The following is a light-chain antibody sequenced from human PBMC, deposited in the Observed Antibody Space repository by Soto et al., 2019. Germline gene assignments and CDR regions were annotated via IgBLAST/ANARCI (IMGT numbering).Light chain of an antibody. CDR1: SSNIGAGYD. J-gene: IGLJ2*01. CDR2: GNT. Sequence: QSALTQPPSVSGAPGQRVTISCTGSSSNIGAGYDVHWYQRLPGTAPKLLIYGNTNRPSGVPDRFSGSKSDTSASLTISGLQAEDEADYYCTSWTTSTTMIFGGGTKVTVL. CDR3: TSWTTSTTMI. V-gene: IGLV1-40*01.